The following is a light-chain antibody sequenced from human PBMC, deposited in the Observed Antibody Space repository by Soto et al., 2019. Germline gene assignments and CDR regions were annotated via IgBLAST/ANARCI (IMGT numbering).Light chain of an antibody. CDR3: PQYINSPPYS. CDR2: GAS. CDR1: QSVSRSR. V-gene: IGKV3-20*01. Sequence: EIVLTQSPGTLSLSPGERATLSCRASQSVSRSRLARYQQKPGQAPRLLIYGASSRATGIAERFSGSGSGIDFTLTISRQKPEDIAVYLCPQYINSPPYSFGQVTKLEIK. J-gene: IGKJ2*03.